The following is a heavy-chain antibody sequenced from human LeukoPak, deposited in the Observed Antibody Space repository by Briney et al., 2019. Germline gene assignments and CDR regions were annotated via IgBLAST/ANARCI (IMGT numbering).Heavy chain of an antibody. CDR2: IKEDGSEK. J-gene: IGHJ4*02. Sequence: PGGSLRLSCAASGLTFSTYWMSWVRQAPGKGLEWVANIKEDGSEKYYVDSVKGRFTISKDNAKNSLYLQMNSLRAEDTAVYYCATSNWFDWWGQGTLVTVSS. CDR1: GLTFSTYW. V-gene: IGHV3-7*01. D-gene: IGHD4-11*01. CDR3: ATSNWFDW.